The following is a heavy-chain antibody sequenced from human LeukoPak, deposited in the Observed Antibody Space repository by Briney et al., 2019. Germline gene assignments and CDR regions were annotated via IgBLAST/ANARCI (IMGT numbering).Heavy chain of an antibody. V-gene: IGHV4-59*06. CDR1: GDSISSYY. D-gene: IGHD2-2*01. CDR2: IYYSRST. J-gene: IGHJ6*03. CDR3: ARRGQGCSSTSCYYYYYMDV. Sequence: PSETLSLTCTVSGDSISSYYWSWIRQHPGKGLEWMGDIYYSRSTYYNPSLKSRVTISVDTSKNHFSLKLSSVTAADTAVYYCARRGQGCSSTSCYYYYYMDVWGKGTTVTVSS.